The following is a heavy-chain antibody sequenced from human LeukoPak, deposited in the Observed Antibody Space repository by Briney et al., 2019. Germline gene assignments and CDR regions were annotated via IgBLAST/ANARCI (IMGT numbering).Heavy chain of an antibody. J-gene: IGHJ5*02. CDR3: ARASKPWLQLT. D-gene: IGHD5-24*01. V-gene: IGHV3-7*05. CDR1: GFNFRSYG. CDR2: IKQDGSEK. Sequence: GGSLRLSCAASGFNFRSYGMNWVRQAPGKGLEWVGNIKQDGSEKRYADSVRGRFTISRDNAQTSLYLQMNSLRAEDTAVYYCARASKPWLQLTWGQGTLVTVSS.